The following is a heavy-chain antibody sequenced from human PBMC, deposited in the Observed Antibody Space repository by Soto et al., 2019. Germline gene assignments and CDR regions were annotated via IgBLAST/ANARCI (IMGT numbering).Heavy chain of an antibody. CDR1: GFTFSSYD. V-gene: IGHV3-13*01. D-gene: IGHD2-2*01. CDR3: ARGPGYCSSTSCPSFDY. CDR2: IGTAGDT. J-gene: IGHJ4*02. Sequence: GGSLRLSCAASGFTFSSYDMHWVRQATGKGLERVSAIGTAGDTYYPGSVKGRFTISRENAKNSLYLQMNSLRAEDTAVYYCARGPGYCSSTSCPSFDYWGQGTLVTVSS.